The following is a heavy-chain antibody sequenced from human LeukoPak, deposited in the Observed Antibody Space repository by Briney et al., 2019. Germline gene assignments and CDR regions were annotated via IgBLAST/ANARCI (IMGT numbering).Heavy chain of an antibody. V-gene: IGHV1-18*01. CDR3: ARDRYIVVAPAAIRPWDV. D-gene: IGHD2-2*02. J-gene: IGHJ6*02. CDR2: ISAYNGNT. Sequence: GASVKVSCKASGYTFTSYGISWVRQAPGQGLEWTGWISAYNGNTNYTQKLQGRVTMTTDTSTSTAYMELRSLRSDDTAVYYCARDRYIVVAPAAIRPWDVWGQGTTATVSS. CDR1: GYTFTSYG.